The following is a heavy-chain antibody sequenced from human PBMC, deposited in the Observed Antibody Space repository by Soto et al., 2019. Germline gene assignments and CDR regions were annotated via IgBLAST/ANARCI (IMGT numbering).Heavy chain of an antibody. CDR3: ASYDYVWGSYRANDAFDI. V-gene: IGHV4-31*03. Sequence: PSETLSLTCTVSGGSISSGGYYWSWIRQHPGKGLEWIGYIYYSGSTYYNPSLKSRVTISVDTSKSQFSLKLSSVTAADTAVYYCASYDYVWGSYRANDAFDIWGQGTMVTVS. CDR1: GGSISSGGYY. J-gene: IGHJ3*02. D-gene: IGHD3-16*02. CDR2: IYYSGST.